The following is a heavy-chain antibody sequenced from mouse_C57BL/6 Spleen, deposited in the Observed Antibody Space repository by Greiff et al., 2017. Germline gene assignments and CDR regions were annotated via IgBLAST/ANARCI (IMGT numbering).Heavy chain of an antibody. D-gene: IGHD2-5*01. CDR2: INPNNGGT. CDR3: AREGYSNSEFRFAY. V-gene: IGHV1-18*01. J-gene: IGHJ3*01. CDR1: GYTFTDYN. Sequence: VQLQQSGPELVKPGASVKIPCKASGYTFTDYNMDWVKQSHGKSLEWIGDINPNNGGTIYNQKFKGKATLTVDKSSSTAYMELRSLTSEDTAVYYCAREGYSNSEFRFAYWGQGTLVTVSA.